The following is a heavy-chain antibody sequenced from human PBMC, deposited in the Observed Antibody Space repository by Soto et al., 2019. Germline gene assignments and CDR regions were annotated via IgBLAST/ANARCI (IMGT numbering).Heavy chain of an antibody. V-gene: IGHV1-18*01. CDR3: TRDGVVGAGPNVFDI. J-gene: IGHJ3*02. CDR2: VIAYNGNT. D-gene: IGHD1-26*01. CDR1: GYTFTSYT. Sequence: ASVKVSCKTSGYTFTSYTIVWVRHAPGQGLEWMGWVIAYNGNTNYAQKFEGRVTMTTDTSTTTAYMELRSLRSDDTAVYYCTRDGVVGAGPNVFDIWGQGTKVTVSS.